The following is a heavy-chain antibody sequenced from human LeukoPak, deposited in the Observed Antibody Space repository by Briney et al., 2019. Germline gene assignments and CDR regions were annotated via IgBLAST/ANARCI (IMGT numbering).Heavy chain of an antibody. Sequence: SETLSLTCAVYGGSFSGYYWSWIRQPPGKGLEWIGEINHSGSTNHNPSLKSRVTISVDTSKNQFSLKLSSVTAADTAVYYCVVAATPRDYYYYMDVWGKGTTVTVSS. CDR2: INHSGST. V-gene: IGHV4-34*01. CDR1: GGSFSGYY. CDR3: VVAATPRDYYYYMDV. J-gene: IGHJ6*03. D-gene: IGHD2-15*01.